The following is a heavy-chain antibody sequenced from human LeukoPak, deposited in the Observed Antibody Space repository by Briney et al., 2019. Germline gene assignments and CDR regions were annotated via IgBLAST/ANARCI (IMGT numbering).Heavy chain of an antibody. V-gene: IGHV4-34*01. CDR1: GGSFSGYY. CDR2: INHSGST. Sequence: PSETLSLTCAVYGGSFSGYYWSWIRQPPGKGLEWIGEINHSGSTNYNPSLKSRVTISVDTSKNQFSLKLSSVTAADTAVYYCASQDYYDSSGYYKYWGQGTLVTVSS. J-gene: IGHJ4*02. CDR3: ASQDYYDSSGYYKY. D-gene: IGHD3-22*01.